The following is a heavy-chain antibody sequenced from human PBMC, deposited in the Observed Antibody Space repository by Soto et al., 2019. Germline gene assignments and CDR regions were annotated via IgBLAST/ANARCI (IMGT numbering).Heavy chain of an antibody. CDR3: IGGDYFDY. CDR1: GFTFSSYG. V-gene: IGHV3-30*03. D-gene: IGHD3-10*01. J-gene: IGHJ4*02. CDR2: ISYDGSNK. Sequence: QVQLVESGGGVVQPGRSLRLSCAASGFTFSSYGMHWVRQAPGKGLEWVAVISYDGSNKYYADSVKGRFTISRDNSKNTLYLQMNSLRADDTAVYFCIGGDYFDYWGQGTLVTVSS.